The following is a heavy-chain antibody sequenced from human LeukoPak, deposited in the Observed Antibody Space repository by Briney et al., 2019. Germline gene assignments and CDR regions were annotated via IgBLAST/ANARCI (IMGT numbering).Heavy chain of an antibody. Sequence: PGGSLRLSCAASGFTFSGYWMSWVRQAPGKGLECLANINQDGSEKYYVDSVKGRFTISRDNAKNSLFLQMGSLRVEDTAVYYCARESTAGYNSSWYGFRNWGQGTLVSVSS. D-gene: IGHD6-13*01. J-gene: IGHJ1*01. CDR1: GFTFSGYW. CDR2: INQDGSEK. CDR3: ARESTAGYNSSWYGFRN. V-gene: IGHV3-7*01.